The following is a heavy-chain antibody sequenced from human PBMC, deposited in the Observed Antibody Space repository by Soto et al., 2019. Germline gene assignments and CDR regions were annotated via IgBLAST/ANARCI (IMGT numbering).Heavy chain of an antibody. CDR1: GFTFSSYA. CDR2: ISGSGGST. V-gene: IGHV3-23*01. D-gene: IGHD6-13*01. CDR3: AKPGAAAGQTKNYYYFGMDV. J-gene: IGHJ6*02. Sequence: GGSLRLSCAASGFTFSSYAMTWVRQAPGKGLEWVSTISGSGGSTYYADSVKGRFTISRDNSKNTLYLQMNSLRAEDTAVYYCAKPGAAAGQTKNYYYFGMDVWGQGTTVTVSS.